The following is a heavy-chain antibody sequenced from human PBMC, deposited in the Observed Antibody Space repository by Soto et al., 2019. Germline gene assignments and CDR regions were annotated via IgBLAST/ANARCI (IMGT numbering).Heavy chain of an antibody. D-gene: IGHD3-3*01. Sequence: SVTVSCKDSVXXFTXXXXXXXXXXRGQRLEWIGWIVVGSGNTNYAKKFQERVTITRDMXXXXTXMXLXSLXSEDTXXXYCAADNFWSGYRFDPWGQGTLVTVSS. CDR2: IVVGSGNT. J-gene: IGHJ5*02. V-gene: IGHV1-58*01. CDR1: VXXFTXXX. CDR3: AADNFWSGYRFDP.